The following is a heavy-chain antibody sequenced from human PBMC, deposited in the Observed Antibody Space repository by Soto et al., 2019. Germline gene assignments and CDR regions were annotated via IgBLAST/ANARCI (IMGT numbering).Heavy chain of an antibody. D-gene: IGHD2-8*02. V-gene: IGHV5-51*01. CDR1: GYSFTSYW. CDR2: IYPDDSDT. J-gene: IGHJ4*02. Sequence: ESLKISCKGSGYSFTSYWISWVRQMPGKGLEWLGIIYPDDSDTRYSPSFLGQVTISADKSIKTTYLQWSSLKASDTAIYFCASSVLVTSPMNYFELWGQGPLVTVS. CDR3: ASSVLVTSPMNYFEL.